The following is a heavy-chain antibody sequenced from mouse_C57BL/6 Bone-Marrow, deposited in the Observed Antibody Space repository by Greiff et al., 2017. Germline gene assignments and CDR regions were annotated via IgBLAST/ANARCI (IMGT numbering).Heavy chain of an antibody. D-gene: IGHD1-1*01. J-gene: IGHJ4*01. V-gene: IGHV1-82*01. CDR1: GYAFSSSW. Sequence: QVQLQQSGPELVKPGASVKISCKASGYAFSSSWMNWVKQRPGKGLEWIGRIYPGDGDTNYNGKFKGKATLTADKSSSTAYMQLSSLTSEDSAVYFCARPGYYGRGAMDYWGQGTSVTVSS. CDR2: IYPGDGDT. CDR3: ARPGYYGRGAMDY.